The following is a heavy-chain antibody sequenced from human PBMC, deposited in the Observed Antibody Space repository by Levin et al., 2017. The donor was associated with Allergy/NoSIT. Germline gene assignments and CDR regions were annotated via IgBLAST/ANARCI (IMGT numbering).Heavy chain of an antibody. V-gene: IGHV1-18*01. CDR2: ISAYNGNT. D-gene: IGHD3-9*01. Sequence: ASVKVSCKASGYTFTSYGISWVRQAPGQGLEWMGWISAYNGNTNYAQKLQGRVTMTTDTSTSTAYMELRSLRSDDTAVYYCARDPDLYYDILTGYYGDYWGQGTLVTVSS. CDR3: ARDPDLYYDILTGYYGDY. CDR1: GYTFTSYG. J-gene: IGHJ4*02.